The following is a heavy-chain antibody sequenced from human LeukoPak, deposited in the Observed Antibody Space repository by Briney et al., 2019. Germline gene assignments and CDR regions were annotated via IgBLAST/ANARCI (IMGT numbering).Heavy chain of an antibody. CDR2: IYYSGST. Sequence: SETLSLTCTVSGGSISSGDYYWSWIRQPPGKGLEWIGCIYYSGSTYYNPSLKSRVTISVDTSKNQFSLKLSSVTAADTAVYYCARDLAVAGTRRFDYWGQGTLVTVSS. J-gene: IGHJ4*02. CDR3: ARDLAVAGTRRFDY. CDR1: GGSISSGDYY. D-gene: IGHD6-19*01. V-gene: IGHV4-30-4*01.